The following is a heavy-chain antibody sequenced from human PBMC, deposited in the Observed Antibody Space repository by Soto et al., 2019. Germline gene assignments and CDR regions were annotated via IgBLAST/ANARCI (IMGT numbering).Heavy chain of an antibody. CDR2: ISYDGSNK. V-gene: IGHV3-30-3*01. CDR1: GFTFSSYA. CDR3: ARDRGSGSYFDSYYYYYGMDV. D-gene: IGHD3-10*01. Sequence: GGSLRLSCAASGFTFSSYAMHWVRQAPGKGLEWVAVISYDGSNKYYADSVKGRFTISRDNSKNTLYLQMNSLRAGDTAVYYCARDRGSGSYFDSYYYYYGMDVWGQGTTVTVSS. J-gene: IGHJ6*02.